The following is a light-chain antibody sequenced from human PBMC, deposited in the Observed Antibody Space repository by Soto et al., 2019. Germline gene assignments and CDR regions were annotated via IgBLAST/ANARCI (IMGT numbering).Light chain of an antibody. CDR2: DVT. CDR1: SSDVGNYHY. J-gene: IGLJ2*01. Sequence: QSALTQPASVSGSPGQSITISCTGTSSDVGNYHYVSWYQQHPGKAPRLMIYDVTNRPAGVSNRFSGSKSGNTASLTISGLQDEDGADYYCTSYTGSSLVSGGGTKLTVL. V-gene: IGLV2-14*03. CDR3: TSYTGSSLV.